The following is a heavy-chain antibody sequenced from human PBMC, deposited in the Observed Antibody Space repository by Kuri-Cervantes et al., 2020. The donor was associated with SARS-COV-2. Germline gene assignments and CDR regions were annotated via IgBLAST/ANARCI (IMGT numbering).Heavy chain of an antibody. D-gene: IGHD1-26*01. J-gene: IGHJ4*02. CDR1: GFTFSSYE. Sequence: GESLKISFAASGFTFSSYEMNWVRQTPGKGLEWVSYISSTGGTIYYADSVKGRFTISRDNAKNSLYLQMNSLRAEDTAVYYCTRWRVGAKTWGQGTLVTVSS. CDR2: ISSTGGTI. V-gene: IGHV3-48*03. CDR3: TRWRVGAKT.